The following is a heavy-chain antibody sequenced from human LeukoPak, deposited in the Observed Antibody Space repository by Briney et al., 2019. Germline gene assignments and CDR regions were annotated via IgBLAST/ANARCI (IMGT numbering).Heavy chain of an antibody. CDR3: ARDSGDCSSTSCPFDY. D-gene: IGHD2-2*01. CDR2: IYYSGST. Sequence: SETLSLTCTVSGGSISSYYWSWIRQPPWKGLEWIGYIYYSGSTNYNPSLKSRVTISVDTSKNQFSLKLSSVTAADTAVYYCARDSGDCSSTSCPFDYWGQGTLVTVSS. J-gene: IGHJ4*02. CDR1: GGSISSYY. V-gene: IGHV4-59*12.